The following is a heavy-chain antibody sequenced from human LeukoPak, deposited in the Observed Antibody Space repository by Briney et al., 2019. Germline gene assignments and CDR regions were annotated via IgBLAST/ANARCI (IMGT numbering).Heavy chain of an antibody. CDR3: TTAVNY. J-gene: IGHJ4*02. CDR2: IRSKANNYAT. CDR1: DFSFSDSA. D-gene: IGHD5-18*01. Sequence: GGSLRLSCVASDFSFSDSAIHWVRQAPGKGLEWVGRIRSKANNYATGYIESVKGRFSISRDDSKNTAYLQMNSLKTEDTAVYYCTTAVNYWGQGTLVTVSS. V-gene: IGHV3-73*01.